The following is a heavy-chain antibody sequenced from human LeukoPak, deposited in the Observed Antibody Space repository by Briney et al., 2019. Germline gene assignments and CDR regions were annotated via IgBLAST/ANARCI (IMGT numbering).Heavy chain of an antibody. CDR2: IYYSGST. CDR1: GGSISSYY. CDR3: ARDLQVRGVIRGYYMDV. Sequence: SETLSLTCTVSGGSISSYYWSWNRQPPGKGLEWIGYIYYSGSTNYNPSLKSRVTISVDTSKNQYSLKLSSVTAADTAVYYCARDLQVRGVIRGYYMDVWGKGTTVTVSS. D-gene: IGHD3-10*01. V-gene: IGHV4-59*01. J-gene: IGHJ6*03.